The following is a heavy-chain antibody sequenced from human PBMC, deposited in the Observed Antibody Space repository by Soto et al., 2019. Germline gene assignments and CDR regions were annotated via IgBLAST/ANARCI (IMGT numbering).Heavy chain of an antibody. CDR2: IYHSGTT. Sequence: PSETLSLTCAVSGDSISSGYHWAWIRQPPGKGLEWVASIYHSGTTYYNPSLTSRLTISVDTSKNQFSLRLTSVTAADTAVYYCASRYRYWGHGILVTVSP. D-gene: IGHD3-16*02. CDR3: ASRYRY. CDR1: GDSISSGYH. V-gene: IGHV4-38-2*01. J-gene: IGHJ4*01.